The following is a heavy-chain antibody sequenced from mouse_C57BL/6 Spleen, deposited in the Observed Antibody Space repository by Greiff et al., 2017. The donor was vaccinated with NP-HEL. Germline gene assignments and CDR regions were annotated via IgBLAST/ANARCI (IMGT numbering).Heavy chain of an antibody. Sequence: EVQLVESGGGLVKPGGSLKLSCAASGFTFSSYAMSWVRQTPEKRLEWVATISDGGSYTYYPDNVKGRFTISRDNAKNNLYLQMSHLKSEDTAMYYCARDYYGSSHDYWGQGTTLTVSS. CDR2: ISDGGSYT. J-gene: IGHJ2*01. CDR1: GFTFSSYA. D-gene: IGHD1-1*01. CDR3: ARDYYGSSHDY. V-gene: IGHV5-4*01.